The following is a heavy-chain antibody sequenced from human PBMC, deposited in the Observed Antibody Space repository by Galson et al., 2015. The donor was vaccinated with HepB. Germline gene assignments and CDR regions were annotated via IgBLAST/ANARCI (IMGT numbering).Heavy chain of an antibody. J-gene: IGHJ5*02. CDR2: ISRSSDTI. D-gene: IGHD5-18*01. V-gene: IGHV3-48*01. Sequence: SLRLSCAGFGLTFSSYNMNWVRQAPGKGLEWISFISRSSDTIHYADSVKGRFTISRANAKDSLFLQMNSLRAGDTAIYYCARGSYYSDDPIAWGQGTQVTVSS. CDR3: ARGSYYSDDPIA. CDR1: GLTFSSYN.